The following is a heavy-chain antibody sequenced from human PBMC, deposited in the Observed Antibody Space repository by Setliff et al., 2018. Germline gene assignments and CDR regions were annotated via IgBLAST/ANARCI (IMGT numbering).Heavy chain of an antibody. V-gene: IGHV4-34*12. Sequence: KTSETLSLTCAVYGGSFSGYYWSWIRQPPGKRLERIGEIIHTGSTNYNPSLKSRLTISRDTSKNQVSLKLNSVTAADMAVYYCAREQWLDPPGYYYMDVWAKGTTVTVSS. CDR3: AREQWLDPPGYYYMDV. CDR1: GGSFSGYY. J-gene: IGHJ6*03. CDR2: IIHTGST. D-gene: IGHD6-19*01.